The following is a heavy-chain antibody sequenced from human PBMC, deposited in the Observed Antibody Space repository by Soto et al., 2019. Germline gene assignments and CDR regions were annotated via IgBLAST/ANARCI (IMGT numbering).Heavy chain of an antibody. CDR2: INPNSGGT. Sequence: ASVKVSCKASGYTFTGYYMHWVRQAPGEGLEWMGWINPNSGGTNYAQKFQGWVTMTRDTSISTAYMELSRLRSDDTAVYYCARGVELGSRTIQRGGYYGMDVWGKGTMVTVPQ. J-gene: IGHJ6*04. CDR1: GYTFTGYY. CDR3: ARGVELGSRTIQRGGYYGMDV. D-gene: IGHD2-2*01. V-gene: IGHV1-2*04.